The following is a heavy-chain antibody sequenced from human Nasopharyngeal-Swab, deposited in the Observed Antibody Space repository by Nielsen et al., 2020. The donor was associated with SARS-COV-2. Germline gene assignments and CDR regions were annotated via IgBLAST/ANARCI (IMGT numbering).Heavy chain of an antibody. CDR3: TRSDYGDYGAVRYWYFDL. CDR1: GFTFSGSS. V-gene: IGHV3-73*01. Sequence: GGSLRLSCAASGFTFSGSSMHWVRQASGKGLEWVGRIRSNANSYATAYAASVKGRFTITIDDSKNTAYLQMNSLKTEDTAVYYCTRSDYGDYGAVRYWYFDLWGRGTLVTVSS. J-gene: IGHJ2*01. CDR2: IRSNANSYAT. D-gene: IGHD4-17*01.